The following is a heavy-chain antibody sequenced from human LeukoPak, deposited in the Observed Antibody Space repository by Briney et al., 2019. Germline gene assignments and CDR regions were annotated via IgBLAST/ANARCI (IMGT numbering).Heavy chain of an antibody. CDR2: ISGSGGFT. CDR3: AREDSGNYYFDF. J-gene: IGHJ4*02. V-gene: IGHV3-23*01. Sequence: PSGGSLRLSCAASGFSFSSYTMSWVRQAPGKGLEWVSAISGSGGFTYCADSVKGRFTISRDNSKNTLFLQVNSLGAEDTAVYYCAREDSGNYYFDFWGQGTLVTVSS. CDR1: GFSFSSYT. D-gene: IGHD1-26*01.